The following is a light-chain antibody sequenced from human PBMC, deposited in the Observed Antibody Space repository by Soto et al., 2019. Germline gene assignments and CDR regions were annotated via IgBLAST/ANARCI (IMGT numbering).Light chain of an antibody. CDR3: QQYGNSPIT. J-gene: IGKJ5*01. Sequence: EIVMTQSPATLSVSPGERATLSCRASQSVGSDLAWYQHKPGQAHRLLFYDASTRATGIPARFSGSGSGTDFTLTISRLEPEDFAVYYCQQYGNSPITFGQGTRLEIK. V-gene: IGKV3-15*01. CDR1: QSVGSD. CDR2: DAS.